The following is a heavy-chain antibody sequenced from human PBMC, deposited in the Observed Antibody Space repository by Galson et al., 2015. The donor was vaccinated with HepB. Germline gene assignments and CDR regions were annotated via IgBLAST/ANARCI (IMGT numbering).Heavy chain of an antibody. CDR1: GDSVSSNSAA. V-gene: IGHV6-1*01. D-gene: IGHD2-15*01. CDR2: TYYRSKWYN. Sequence: CAISGDSVSSNSAAWNWIRQSPSRGLEWLGRTYYRSKWYNDYAVSVKSRITINPDTSKNQFSLQLNSVTPEDTAVYYCARDRGYCSGGSCRNWFDPWGQGTPVTVSS. CDR3: ARDRGYCSGGSCRNWFDP. J-gene: IGHJ5*02.